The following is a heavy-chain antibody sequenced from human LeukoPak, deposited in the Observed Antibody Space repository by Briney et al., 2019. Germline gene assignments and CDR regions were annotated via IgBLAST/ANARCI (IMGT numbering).Heavy chain of an antibody. V-gene: IGHV1-2*02. CDR2: INPNSGGT. CDR3: AKARWQLVPYFDS. CDR1: GYTFTDYY. D-gene: IGHD6-6*01. J-gene: IGHJ4*02. Sequence: ASVKVSCKASGYTFTDYYMHWVRQAPGQGLEWMGWINPNSGGTNFAQKFQGRVAMTRDTSISTAYLELGSLRSDDTAVYFCAKARWQLVPYFDSWGQGTLVTVSS.